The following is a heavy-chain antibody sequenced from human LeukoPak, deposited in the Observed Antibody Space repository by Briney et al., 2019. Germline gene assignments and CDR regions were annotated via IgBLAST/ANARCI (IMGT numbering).Heavy chain of an antibody. V-gene: IGHV3-30*02. D-gene: IGHD6-19*01. CDR1: GFTFSAYG. CDR3: AKAGSGWYAPY. J-gene: IGHJ4*02. CDR2: VRYDGNDK. Sequence: GGSLRLSCAASGFTFSAYGMRWVRQAPGKGLEWVAFVRYDGNDKYYADSVKGRFTISRDNSKNTVYLQMNSLRAEDTAVYYCAKAGSGWYAPYWGQGTLVTVSS.